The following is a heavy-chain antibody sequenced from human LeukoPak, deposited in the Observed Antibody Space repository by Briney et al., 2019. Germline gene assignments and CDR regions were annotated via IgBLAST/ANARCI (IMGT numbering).Heavy chain of an antibody. CDR2: ISAYNGNT. CDR3: ARDGSDYVTSYYYYGMDV. CDR1: GYTFTSCG. D-gene: IGHD4-17*01. V-gene: IGHV1-18*01. Sequence: GASVKVSCKASGYTFTSCGISWVRQAPGQGLEWMGWISAYNGNTNYAQKLQGRVTMTTDTSTSTAYMELRSLRSDDTAVYYCARDGSDYVTSYYYYGMDVWGQGTTVTVSS. J-gene: IGHJ6*02.